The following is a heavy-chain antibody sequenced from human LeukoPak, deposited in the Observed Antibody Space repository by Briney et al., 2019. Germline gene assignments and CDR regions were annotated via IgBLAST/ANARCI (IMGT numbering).Heavy chain of an antibody. CDR3: ARAYCSGGSCYFGAPYYYYGMDV. CDR1: GGSVSSGSYY. Sequence: SETLSLTCTVSGGSVSSGSYYWSWIRQPPGKGLEWIGYIYYSGSTNYNPSLKSRVTISVDTSRNQFSLKLSSVTAADAAVYYCARAYCSGGSCYFGAPYYYYGMDVWGQGTTVTVSS. CDR2: IYYSGST. V-gene: IGHV4-61*01. D-gene: IGHD2-15*01. J-gene: IGHJ6*02.